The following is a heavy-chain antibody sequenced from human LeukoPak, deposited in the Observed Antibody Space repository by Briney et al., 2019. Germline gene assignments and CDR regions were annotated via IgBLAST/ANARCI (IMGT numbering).Heavy chain of an antibody. CDR3: AKVTAVASTGALDY. V-gene: IGHV3-74*01. CDR2: INSDGSST. CDR1: GFTFSSYW. D-gene: IGHD6-19*01. J-gene: IGHJ4*02. Sequence: GGSLRLSCAASGFTFSSYWMHWVRQAPGKGLVWVSRINSDGSSTTYADSVKDQFTISRDNAKNTLYLQMNSLRADDTAVYYCAKVTAVASTGALDYWGQGTLVTVSS.